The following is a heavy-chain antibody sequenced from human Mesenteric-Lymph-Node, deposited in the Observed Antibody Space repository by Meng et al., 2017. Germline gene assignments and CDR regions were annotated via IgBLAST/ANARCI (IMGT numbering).Heavy chain of an antibody. J-gene: IGHJ4*02. CDR3: ARDREAMVRGVIIPYYVDY. V-gene: IGHV1-18*01. D-gene: IGHD3-10*01. CDR1: GYTFTSYG. Sequence: ASVKVSCKASGYTFTSYGISWVRQAPGQGLEWMGWISVYNGNTTYAQNLQGRVSMTTDTSTSTAYMELKGLRSDDTAVYYCARDREAMVRGVIIPYYVDYWGQGTLVTVSS. CDR2: ISVYNGNT.